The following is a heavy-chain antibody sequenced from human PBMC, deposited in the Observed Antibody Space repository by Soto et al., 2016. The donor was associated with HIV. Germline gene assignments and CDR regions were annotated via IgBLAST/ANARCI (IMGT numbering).Heavy chain of an antibody. CDR3: ARGGLSGMIVVVPQGVFDY. CDR2: IIPIFGTA. V-gene: IGHV1-69*12. J-gene: IGHJ4*02. Sequence: QVQLVQSGAEVKKPGSSVKVSCKASGGTFSSYAISWVRQAPGQGLEWMGGIIPIFGTANYAQKFQGRVTITADESTSTAYMELSSLRSEDTAVYYCARGGLSGMIVVVPQGVFDYWGQGTLVTVSS. D-gene: IGHD3-22*01. CDR1: GGTFSSYA.